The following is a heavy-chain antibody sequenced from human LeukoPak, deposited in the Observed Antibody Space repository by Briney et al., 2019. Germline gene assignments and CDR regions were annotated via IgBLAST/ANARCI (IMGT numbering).Heavy chain of an antibody. Sequence: SETLSLTCTVSGGSISRYYWSWIRQPPGKGLEWFGYVYDSGTTNYNPSLKSRVTISVDTSKNQFSLKLSSVTAADTAVYYCARHSRGDAFDIWGQGTMVTVSS. CDR2: VYDSGTT. V-gene: IGHV4-59*01. CDR3: ARHSRGDAFDI. CDR1: GGSISRYY. J-gene: IGHJ3*02. D-gene: IGHD2-21*01.